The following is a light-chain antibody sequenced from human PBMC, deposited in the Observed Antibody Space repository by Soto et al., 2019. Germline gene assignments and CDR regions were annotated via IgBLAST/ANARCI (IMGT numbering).Light chain of an antibody. J-gene: IGLJ2*01. CDR3: CSYLGSDTYVI. Sequence: QSALTQPASVSGSPGQSITISCTGTGSDVGGYILVSWYQQHPGKAPKLIIYEGRKRPSGVSDRFSGSKSGNTASLTISGLQPADEAHDHCCSYLGSDTYVIFGGGTKLTVL. CDR2: EGR. V-gene: IGLV2-23*01. CDR1: GSDVGGYIL.